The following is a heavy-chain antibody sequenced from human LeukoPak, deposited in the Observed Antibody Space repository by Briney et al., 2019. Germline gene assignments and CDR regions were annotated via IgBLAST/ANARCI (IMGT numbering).Heavy chain of an antibody. CDR1: GYTFTGYY. CDR2: INPNSGDT. D-gene: IGHD3-22*01. Sequence: ASVKVSCKASGYTFTGYYVHWVRQAPGQGLEWMGRINPNSGDTNYAQKFQGRVTMTRDTSISTAYMELSRLRSDDTAVYYCARDGITMIVDYFDYWGQGTLVTVSS. V-gene: IGHV1-2*06. J-gene: IGHJ4*02. CDR3: ARDGITMIVDYFDY.